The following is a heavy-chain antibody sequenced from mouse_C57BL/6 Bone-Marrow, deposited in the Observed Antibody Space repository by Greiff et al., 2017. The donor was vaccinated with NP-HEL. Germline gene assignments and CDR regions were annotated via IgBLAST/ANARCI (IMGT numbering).Heavy chain of an antibody. D-gene: IGHD1-1*01. V-gene: IGHV1-20*01. CDR3: ARCYYEGFAY. Sequence: EVQLQQSGPELVKPGDSVKISCKASGYSFTGYFMNWVMQSHGKSLEWIGRINPYNGDTFYNQKFKGKATLTVDKSSSTVHMELRSLTSEDSAVYYCARCYYEGFAYWGQGTLVTVSA. CDR1: GYSFTGYF. J-gene: IGHJ3*01. CDR2: INPYNGDT.